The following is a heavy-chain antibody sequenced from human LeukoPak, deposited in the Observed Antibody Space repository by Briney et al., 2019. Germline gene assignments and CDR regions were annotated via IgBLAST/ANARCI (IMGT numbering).Heavy chain of an antibody. Sequence: PSETLSLTCTVSGGSISSYYWSWIRQPPGKGREGIGYIYYSGSTNYNPSLKSRVTISVDTSKNQFSLKLSSVTAADTAVYYCAREGGGYYYGSGSYKFDYWGQGTLVTVSS. CDR2: IYYSGST. J-gene: IGHJ4*02. V-gene: IGHV4-59*12. D-gene: IGHD3-10*01. CDR3: AREGGGYYYGSGSYKFDY. CDR1: GGSISSYY.